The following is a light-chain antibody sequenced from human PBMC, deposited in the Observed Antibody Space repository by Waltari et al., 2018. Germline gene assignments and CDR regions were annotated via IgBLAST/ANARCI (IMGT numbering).Light chain of an antibody. CDR1: QSVSGK. J-gene: IGKJ2*01. Sequence: EVVMTQFPATLSVSQGEGATLSCRASQSVSGKLAWYQQKPGQPPRLLIYGGTTRAPGVPARFSGRGYGTDFSLTISSLQSEDLAVYYCQQYDDWPMYTFGQGTKLEI. V-gene: IGKV3-15*01. CDR2: GGT. CDR3: QQYDDWPMYT.